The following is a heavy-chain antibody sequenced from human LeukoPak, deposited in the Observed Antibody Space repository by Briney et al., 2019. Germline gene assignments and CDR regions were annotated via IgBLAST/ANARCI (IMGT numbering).Heavy chain of an antibody. J-gene: IGHJ3*02. D-gene: IGHD2-2*01. V-gene: IGHV4-4*07. CDR3: AIRYRAFDI. CDR2: IYSSGYT. CDR1: GGSISSYY. Sequence: PSETLSLTCTVSGGSISSYYWTWIRQPAGKGLEWIGRIYSSGYTKYNSSLKSRVTVSVDTSKNEFSLKLTSVTAADTAVYYCAIRYRAFDIWGQGTMVTVSS.